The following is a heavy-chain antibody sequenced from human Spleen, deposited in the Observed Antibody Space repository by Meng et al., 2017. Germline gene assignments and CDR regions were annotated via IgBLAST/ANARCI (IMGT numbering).Heavy chain of an antibody. CDR1: GGSISSSSYY. V-gene: IGHV4-39*07. CDR3: ARMSGYHSYSFDY. J-gene: IGHJ4*02. D-gene: IGHD5-12*01. CDR2: INHSGST. Sequence: ETLSLTCTVSGGSISSSSYYWGWIRQPPGKGLEWIGEINHSGSTNYNPSLKSRVTISVDTSKNQFSLKLSSVTAADTAVYYCARMSGYHSYSFDYWGQGTLVTVSS.